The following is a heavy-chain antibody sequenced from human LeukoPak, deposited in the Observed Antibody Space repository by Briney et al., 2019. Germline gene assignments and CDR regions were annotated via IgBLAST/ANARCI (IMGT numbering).Heavy chain of an antibody. J-gene: IGHJ4*02. V-gene: IGHV1-2*02. CDR1: GYTFTGYY. Sequence: ASVKVSCTTSGYTFTGYYMHWVRQAPGQGLEWMGWINPNSGDTDYAQKFQGRVTMTRDTSISTGYMELSRLKSDDTAVYYCARGLTGDLDYWGQGTLVTVSS. CDR3: ARGLTGDLDY. CDR2: INPNSGDT. D-gene: IGHD7-27*01.